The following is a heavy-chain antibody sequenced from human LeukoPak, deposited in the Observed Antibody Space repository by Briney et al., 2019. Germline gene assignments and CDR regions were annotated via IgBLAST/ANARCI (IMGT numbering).Heavy chain of an antibody. V-gene: IGHV3-53*01. CDR1: GFTVSSNY. CDR3: AREKSGSYYNGFDY. Sequence: GGSLRLSCAASGFTVSSNYMSWVRQAPGKGLEWVSVIYSGGSTYYADSVKGRFTVSRDNSKSTLYLQMSSLRAEDTAVYYCAREKSGSYYNGFDYWGQGTLVTVSS. CDR2: IYSGGST. D-gene: IGHD3-10*01. J-gene: IGHJ4*02.